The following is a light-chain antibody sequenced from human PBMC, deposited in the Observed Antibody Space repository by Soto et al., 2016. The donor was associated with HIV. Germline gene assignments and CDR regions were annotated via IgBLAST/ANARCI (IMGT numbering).Light chain of an antibody. CDR3: QQYYSYPYT. CDR1: QGISSY. Sequence: AIRMTQSPSSFSASTGDRVTITCRASQGISSYLAWYQLKPGKAPKLLIYAASTLQSGVPSRFSGSGSGTDFTLTISCLQSEDFATYYCQQYYSYPYTFGQGTQAGDQT. V-gene: IGKV1-8*01. CDR2: AAS. J-gene: IGKJ2*01.